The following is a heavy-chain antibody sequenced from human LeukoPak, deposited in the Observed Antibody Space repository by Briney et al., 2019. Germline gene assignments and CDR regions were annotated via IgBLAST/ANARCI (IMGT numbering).Heavy chain of an antibody. Sequence: SETLSLTCTVSGGSISSSSYYWGWIRQPPGKGLEWIGSIYYSGSTYYNPSLKSRVTISVDTSKNQFSLKLSSVTAADTAVYYCARRRGGAVYDSSGHTFDYWGQGTLVTVSS. CDR2: IYYSGST. CDR1: GGSISSSSYY. CDR3: ARRRGGAVYDSSGHTFDY. V-gene: IGHV4-39*07. J-gene: IGHJ4*02. D-gene: IGHD3-22*01.